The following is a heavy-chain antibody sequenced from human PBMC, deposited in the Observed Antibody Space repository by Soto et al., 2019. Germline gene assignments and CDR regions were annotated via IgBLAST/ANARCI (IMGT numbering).Heavy chain of an antibody. CDR2: ISWNSGSI. D-gene: IGHD5-12*01. CDR3: AKDVGMATINYFDY. J-gene: IGHJ4*02. V-gene: IGHV3-9*01. Sequence: GGSLRLSCAASGFTFDDYAMHWVRQAPGKGLEWVSGISWNSGSIGYADSVKGRFTISRDNAKNSLYLQMNSLRAEDTALYYCAKDVGMATINYFDYWGQGTLVTVSS. CDR1: GFTFDDYA.